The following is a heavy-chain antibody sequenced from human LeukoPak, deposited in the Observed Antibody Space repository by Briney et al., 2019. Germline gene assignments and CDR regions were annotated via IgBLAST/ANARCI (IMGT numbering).Heavy chain of an antibody. CDR1: GDSVSSNSAA. CDR2: TYYRSKWYN. CDR3: AREPGYCSGGSCYWYFDL. D-gene: IGHD2-15*01. Sequence: SQTLSLTCAISGDSVSSNSAAWNWIRQSPSRGLEWLGRTYYRSKWYNDYAASVKSRITINPDTSKNQFSLQLNSVTPEDTALYYCAREPGYCSGGSCYWYFDLWGRGTLVTVSS. J-gene: IGHJ2*01. V-gene: IGHV6-1*01.